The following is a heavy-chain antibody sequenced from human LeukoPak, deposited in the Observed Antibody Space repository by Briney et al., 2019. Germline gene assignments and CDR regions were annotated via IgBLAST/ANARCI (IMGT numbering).Heavy chain of an antibody. V-gene: IGHV1-69*13. J-gene: IGHJ4*02. Sequence: SVKVSCKASGGTFSSYAISWVRQAPGQGLEWMGGIIPIFGTANYAQKFQGRVTITADESTSTAYMELSSLRSEDTAVYYCARELLVGSSSGPVDYWGQGTLVTVSS. CDR3: ARELLVGSSSGPVDY. CDR1: GGTFSSYA. CDR2: IIPIFGTA. D-gene: IGHD6-6*01.